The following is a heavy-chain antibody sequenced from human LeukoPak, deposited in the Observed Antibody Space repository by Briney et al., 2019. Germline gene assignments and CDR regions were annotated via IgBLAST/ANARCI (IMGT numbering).Heavy chain of an antibody. D-gene: IGHD3-16*01. CDR2: IYYSGIT. CDR1: GGSFSGYY. Sequence: SETLSLTCAVYGGSFSGYYWSWIRQPAGKGLEWIGYIYYSGITNYNPSLKSRVTISVDTSKNQFSLKLRSVTAADTAVYYCARSRKIITFGGVSNPFDIWGQGTMVTVSS. CDR3: ARSRKIITFGGVSNPFDI. V-gene: IGHV4-59*01. J-gene: IGHJ3*02.